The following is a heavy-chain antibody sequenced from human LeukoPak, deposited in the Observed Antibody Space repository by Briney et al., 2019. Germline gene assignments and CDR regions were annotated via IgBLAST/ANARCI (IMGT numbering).Heavy chain of an antibody. Sequence: TSETLSLTCTVSGGSISGYYWSWIRQPPGQGLEWIAYIHSNGYTNYNPSLKSRVTISVDTSKNQFSLKVTSVTAADTAMYYCTKREGPMSGSYDYFDPWGQGTLVTVSS. D-gene: IGHD1-26*01. CDR2: IHSNGYT. CDR3: TKREGPMSGSYDYFDP. CDR1: GGSISGYY. V-gene: IGHV4-4*09. J-gene: IGHJ5*02.